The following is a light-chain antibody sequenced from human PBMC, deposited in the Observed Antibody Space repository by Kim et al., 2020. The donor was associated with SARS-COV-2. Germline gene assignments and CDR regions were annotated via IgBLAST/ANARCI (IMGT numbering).Light chain of an antibody. CDR3: AAWDDSLNGVV. CDR2: SNN. J-gene: IGLJ2*01. Sequence: GPRVTISCSGSRSNIGSNTVNWYQQLPGTAPKLLIYSNNQRPSGVPDRFSGSKSGTSASLAISGLQSEDEADYYCAAWDDSLNGVVFGGGTQLTVL. CDR1: RSNIGSNT. V-gene: IGLV1-44*01.